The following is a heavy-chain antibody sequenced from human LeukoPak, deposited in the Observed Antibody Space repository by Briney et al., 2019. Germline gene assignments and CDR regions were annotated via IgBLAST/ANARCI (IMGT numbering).Heavy chain of an antibody. CDR2: ISGSGGST. CDR3: ASRDGRDDYRSFDY. D-gene: IGHD4-4*01. Sequence: GGSLRLSCAASGFTFGSYAMSWVRQAPGKGLEWVSAISGSGGSTYYADSVKGRFTISRDNSKNTLYLQMNSLRAEDTAVYYCASRDGRDDYRSFDYWGQGTLVTVSS. J-gene: IGHJ4*02. V-gene: IGHV3-23*01. CDR1: GFTFGSYA.